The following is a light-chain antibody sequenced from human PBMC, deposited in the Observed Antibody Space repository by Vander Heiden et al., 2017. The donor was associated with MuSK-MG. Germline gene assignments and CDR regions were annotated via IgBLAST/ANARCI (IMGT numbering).Light chain of an antibody. V-gene: IGKV3-20*01. CDR2: GAS. CDR3: QQDGSSPLT. Sequence: IMLTQSPGTLSLSPGERATLSCRASQSVSSSYLAWYQQKPGQAPRLLIYGASSRATGIPDRFSGSGSGTDFTLTISRLEPEDFAVYYCQQDGSSPLTFGGGTKVXIK. J-gene: IGKJ4*01. CDR1: QSVSSSY.